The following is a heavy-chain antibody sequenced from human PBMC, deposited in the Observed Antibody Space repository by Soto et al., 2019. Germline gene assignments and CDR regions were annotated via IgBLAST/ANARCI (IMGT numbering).Heavy chain of an antibody. J-gene: IGHJ1*01. Sequence: GGSLRLSCAASGFTFSSYGMHWVRQAPGKGLEWVAVISYDGSNKYYADSVKGRFTISRDNSKNTLYLQMNSLRAEDTAVYYCAKEGQQLVVYFQHWGQGTLVTVSS. CDR3: AKEGQQLVVYFQH. CDR1: GFTFSSYG. CDR2: ISYDGSNK. D-gene: IGHD6-13*01. V-gene: IGHV3-30*18.